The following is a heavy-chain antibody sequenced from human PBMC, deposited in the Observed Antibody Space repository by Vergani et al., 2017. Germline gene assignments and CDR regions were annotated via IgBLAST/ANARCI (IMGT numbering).Heavy chain of an antibody. CDR3: AKDHQAATALDY. CDR1: GFTFTDYY. V-gene: IGHV1-2*02. CDR2: INPNGDST. D-gene: IGHD2-15*01. J-gene: IGHJ4*02. Sequence: VQVVESGGGLVQPGGSLRLSCAASGFTFTDYYIHWMRQVPGQGLEWIGLINPNGDSTHYAQNFQGRFTLTRDTSSTTAYMDLASLTSDDTAVYYCAKDHQAATALDYWGQGSLVTVSS.